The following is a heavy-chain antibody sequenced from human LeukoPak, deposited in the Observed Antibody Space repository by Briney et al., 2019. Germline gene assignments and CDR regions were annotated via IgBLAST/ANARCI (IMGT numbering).Heavy chain of an antibody. CDR2: INAGNGNT. CDR1: GYTFTSYG. Sequence: ASVNVSCKASGYTFTSYGISWVRQAPGQRLEWMGWINAGNGNTKYSQKFQGRVTITRDTSASTAYMELSSLRSEDTAVYYCARVARYSSSWVQIDYWGQGTLVTVSS. J-gene: IGHJ4*02. CDR3: ARVARYSSSWVQIDY. D-gene: IGHD6-13*01. V-gene: IGHV1-3*01.